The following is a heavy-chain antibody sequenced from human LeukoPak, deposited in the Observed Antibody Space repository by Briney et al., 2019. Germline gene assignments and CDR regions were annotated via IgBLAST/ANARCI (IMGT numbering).Heavy chain of an antibody. V-gene: IGHV3-30*03. CDR3: ARGPARGYSYGGDY. J-gene: IGHJ4*02. D-gene: IGHD5-18*01. CDR1: GFTFSSYG. Sequence: PGRSLRLSCAASGFTFSSYGMHWVRQAPGKGLEWVAVISYDGSSKDYADSVKGRFTISRDNSKNTLYLQMNSLTVEDTAVYYCARGPARGYSYGGDYWGQGTLVTVSS. CDR2: ISYDGSSK.